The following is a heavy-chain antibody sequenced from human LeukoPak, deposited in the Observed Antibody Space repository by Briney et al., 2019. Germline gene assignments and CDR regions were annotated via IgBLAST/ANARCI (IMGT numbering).Heavy chain of an antibody. CDR1: GWSVNSISYY. J-gene: IGHJ6*02. CDR2: VYYSRTI. CDR3: ARNDFRRWRYYYGMDV. Sequence: SDTVSVTCTVSGWSVNSISYYWVWIAQPPGKELKGMGRVYYSRTISYNPSLTRGVTISIDTPSNHFSLRVSSVTAAHRAVYYSARNDFRRWRYYYGMDVWGQGTTVTVSS. D-gene: IGHD3-3*01. V-gene: IGHV4-39*01.